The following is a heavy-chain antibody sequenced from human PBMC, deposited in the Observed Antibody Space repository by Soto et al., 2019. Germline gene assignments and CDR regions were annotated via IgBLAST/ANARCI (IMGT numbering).Heavy chain of an antibody. CDR2: MNPNSGNT. Sequence: GASVKVSCKASGYTFTSYDINWVRQATGQGLEWMGWMNPNSGNTGYAQKFQGRVTMTRNTSISTAYMELSSLRSEDTAVYYCARDQRGWGTMVRGVKEPWYYYYGMDPWGQGTLVTISS. D-gene: IGHD3-10*01. V-gene: IGHV1-8*01. J-gene: IGHJ5*02. CDR3: ARDQRGWGTMVRGVKEPWYYYYGMDP. CDR1: GYTFTSYD.